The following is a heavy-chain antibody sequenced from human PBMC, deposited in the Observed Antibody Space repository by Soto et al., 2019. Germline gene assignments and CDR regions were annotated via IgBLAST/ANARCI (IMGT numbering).Heavy chain of an antibody. CDR3: SRAYYYDSSGSYYYYHGLDV. J-gene: IGHJ6*02. CDR2: INQDGREK. V-gene: IGHV3-7*01. CDR1: GFTLSNNG. Sequence: GGSLRLSCVASGFTLSNNGMHWVRQAPGKGLEWVANINQDGREKYYVDSVKGRFTISRDNAKNSLYLQMNSLRAEDTAVYYCSRAYYYDSSGSYYYYHGLDVWGQGTTVTVSS. D-gene: IGHD3-22*01.